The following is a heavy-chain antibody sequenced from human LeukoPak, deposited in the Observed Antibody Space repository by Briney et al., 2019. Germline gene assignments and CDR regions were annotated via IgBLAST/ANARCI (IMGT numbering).Heavy chain of an antibody. D-gene: IGHD2-15*01. Sequence: ASVKVSCKASGYTSTSYYMHWVRQAPGQGLEWMGIINPSGGSTSYAQKFQGRVTMTRDTSTSTVYVELSSLRSEDTAVYYCARESCSGGSCYDGYFDYWGQGTLVTVSS. CDR3: ARESCSGGSCYDGYFDY. CDR2: INPSGGST. J-gene: IGHJ4*02. CDR1: GYTSTSYY. V-gene: IGHV1-46*01.